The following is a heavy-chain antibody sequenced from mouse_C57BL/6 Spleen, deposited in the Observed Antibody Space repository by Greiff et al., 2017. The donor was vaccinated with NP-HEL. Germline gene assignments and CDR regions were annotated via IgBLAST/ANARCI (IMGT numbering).Heavy chain of an antibody. Sequence: EVQLQQSGPELVKPGASVKIPCKASGYTFTDYNMDWVKQSHGKSLEWIGDINPNNGGTIYNQKFKGKATLTGDKSSSTAYMELRSLTSEDTAVYYGARRGSGHPFAYWGQGTLVTVSA. CDR1: GYTFTDYN. V-gene: IGHV1-18*01. D-gene: IGHD3-2*02. CDR3: ARRGSGHPFAY. J-gene: IGHJ3*01. CDR2: INPNNGGT.